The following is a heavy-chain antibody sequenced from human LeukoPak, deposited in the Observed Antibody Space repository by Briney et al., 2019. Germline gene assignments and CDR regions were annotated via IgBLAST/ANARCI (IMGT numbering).Heavy chain of an antibody. CDR1: GGSISSSSYY. CDR2: IYYSGST. J-gene: IGHJ4*02. D-gene: IGHD3-16*02. Sequence: SETLSLTCTVSGGSISSSSYYWGWIRRPPGKGLEWIGSIYYSGSTYYNPSLKSRVTISVDTSKNQFSLKLSSVTAADTAVYYCARGGDYVWGSYRYTFDYWGQGTLVTVSS. V-gene: IGHV4-39*07. CDR3: ARGGDYVWGSYRYTFDY.